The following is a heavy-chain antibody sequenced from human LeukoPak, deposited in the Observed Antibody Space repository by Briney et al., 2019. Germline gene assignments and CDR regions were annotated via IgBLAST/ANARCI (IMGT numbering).Heavy chain of an antibody. CDR1: GFTFSSYG. D-gene: IGHD6-13*01. Sequence: PGGSLRLSCAASGFTFSSYGMHWVRQAPGKGLEWVAVIANDGRDKKYADSVKGRFTISRDNAKDSLFLQMNSLRAEDTAVSYCAKDLARSAAAYYFDSWGQGTLVTVSS. CDR2: IANDGRDK. CDR3: AKDLARSAAAYYFDS. J-gene: IGHJ4*02. V-gene: IGHV3-30*18.